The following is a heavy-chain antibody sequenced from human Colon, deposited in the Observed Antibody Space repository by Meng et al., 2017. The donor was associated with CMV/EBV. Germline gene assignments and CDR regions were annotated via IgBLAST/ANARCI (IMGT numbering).Heavy chain of an antibody. CDR2: ISGSTGYT. CDR3: ARGRPNWSGVLDY. Sequence: QSQLVQCGAEVKEPGASVLVSCRSSGYTVTSYGINWVRQAPGQGLEWMGWISGSTGYTNRAQKFQGRVTMTTDTSTSTAYLALTSLTSNDTAVYYCARGRPNWSGVLDYWGQGTLVTVSS. CDR1: GYTVTSYG. J-gene: IGHJ4*02. V-gene: IGHV1-18*01. D-gene: IGHD1-1*01.